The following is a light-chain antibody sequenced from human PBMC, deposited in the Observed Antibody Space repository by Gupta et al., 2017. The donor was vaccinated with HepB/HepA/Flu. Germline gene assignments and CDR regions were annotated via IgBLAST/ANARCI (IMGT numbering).Light chain of an antibody. CDR1: QTVLYSYDRKNY. CDR2: EAS. CDR3: QQYYSVPRT. V-gene: IGKV4-1*01. J-gene: IGKJ1*01. Sequence: DIVLTQSPESLAVSLGERATINCKSSQTVLYSYDRKNYLAWYQQKSGKPPKVLIYEASIRAAGVPDRFSGSGSGTDFTLTVSTLQAEDVAVYYCQQYYSVPRTFGQGTKVEI.